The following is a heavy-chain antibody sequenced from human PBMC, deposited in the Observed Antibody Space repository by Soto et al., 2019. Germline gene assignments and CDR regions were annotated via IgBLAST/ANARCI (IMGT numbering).Heavy chain of an antibody. J-gene: IGHJ4*02. CDR1: GFSLKNYA. CDR2: ITGSGDKT. Sequence: GGSLRLSCAASGFSLKNYAMTWVRQAPGKGLEWVSGITGSGDKTYYADSVKGRFIISRDNSENTLYLQMDSLRAEDTALYYCARDCSSSSCSVWRYWGQGTQVTVS. V-gene: IGHV3-23*01. D-gene: IGHD2-2*01. CDR3: ARDCSSSSCSVWRY.